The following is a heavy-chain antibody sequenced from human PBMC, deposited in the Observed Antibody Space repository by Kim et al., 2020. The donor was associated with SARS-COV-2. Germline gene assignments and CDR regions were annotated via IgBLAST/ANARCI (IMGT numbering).Heavy chain of an antibody. V-gene: IGHV1-3*01. CDR1: GYTFNSYA. Sequence: ASVKVSCKASGYTFNSYAMHWVRQAPGQRLEWMGWINAGNGNTKYSQKFQGRVTITRDTSASTAYMELSSLRSEDTAVYYCARGPSRGWFDPWGQGTLVTVSS. CDR3: ARGPSRGWFDP. CDR2: INAGNGNT. J-gene: IGHJ5*02.